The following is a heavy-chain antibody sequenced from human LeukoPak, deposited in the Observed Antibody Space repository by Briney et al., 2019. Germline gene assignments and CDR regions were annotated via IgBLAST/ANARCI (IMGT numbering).Heavy chain of an antibody. CDR3: ATVKVRGTDYYYYGMDV. Sequence: ASAKVSPKLSGDTPTELSMHWGRQTPGGGAERGGGVAAEDGETIYEQKFQGRVTMTEDTSTDTAYMELSSLRSEDTAVYYCATVKVRGTDYYYYGMDVWGQGTTGTVSS. J-gene: IGHJ6*02. CDR1: GDTPTELS. V-gene: IGHV1-24*01. D-gene: IGHD3-10*01. CDR2: VAAEDGET.